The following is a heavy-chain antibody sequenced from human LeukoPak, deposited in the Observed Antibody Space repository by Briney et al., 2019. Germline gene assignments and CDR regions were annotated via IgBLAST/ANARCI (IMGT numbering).Heavy chain of an antibody. CDR3: VRGAYYAAY. CDR2: IRDSGSST. V-gene: IGHV3-23*01. Sequence: GGSLRLSCAASGFTFSSYAMSWVRQAPGKGLEWVSAIRDSGSSTHYADSVKGRFTTSRDNSKNTLFLQMNSLRAEDTAIYYCVRGAYYAAYWGQGTLVTVSS. J-gene: IGHJ4*02. D-gene: IGHD2/OR15-2a*01. CDR1: GFTFSSYA.